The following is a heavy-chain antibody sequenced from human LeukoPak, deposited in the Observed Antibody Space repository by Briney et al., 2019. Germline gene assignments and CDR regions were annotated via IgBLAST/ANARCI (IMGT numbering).Heavy chain of an antibody. J-gene: IGHJ4*02. V-gene: IGHV7-4-1*02. CDR2: INTNTGNP. CDR1: GYTFTSYA. CDR3: ARNPRYCTNGVCYNFDY. Sequence: ASVKVSCRASGYTFTSYAMNWVRQAPGQGLEWIGWINTNTGNPTYAQGFTGRFVFSLDTSVSTAYLQISSLKAEDTAVYYCARNPRYCTNGVCYNFDYWGQGTLVTVSS. D-gene: IGHD2-8*01.